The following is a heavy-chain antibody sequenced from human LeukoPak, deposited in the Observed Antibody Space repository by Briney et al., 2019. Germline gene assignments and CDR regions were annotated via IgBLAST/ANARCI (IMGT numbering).Heavy chain of an antibody. Sequence: PGGSLRLSCAASGFTFSSYAMSWVRQAPGKGLEWVSAISGSGGSTYYADSVKGRFTISRDNSKNTLYLQMNSLRAEDTAVYYCAKYQGALYVKYCSSTSCYPFFDYWGQGTLVTVSS. V-gene: IGHV3-23*01. CDR2: ISGSGGST. D-gene: IGHD2-2*01. J-gene: IGHJ4*02. CDR3: AKYQGALYVKYCSSTSCYPFFDY. CDR1: GFTFSSYA.